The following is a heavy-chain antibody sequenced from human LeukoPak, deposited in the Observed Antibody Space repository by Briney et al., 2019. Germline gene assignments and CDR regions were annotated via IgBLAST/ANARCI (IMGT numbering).Heavy chain of an antibody. J-gene: IGHJ4*02. Sequence: GGSLRLSCAASGFTVSSNYMSWVRQAPGKGLEWVSVIYSGGSTYYADSVKGRFTISRDNSKNTLYPQMNSLRAEDTAVYYCARLYCSSTSCHYFDYWGQGTLVTVSS. V-gene: IGHV3-66*01. CDR1: GFTVSSNY. D-gene: IGHD2-2*01. CDR3: ARLYCSSTSCHYFDY. CDR2: IYSGGST.